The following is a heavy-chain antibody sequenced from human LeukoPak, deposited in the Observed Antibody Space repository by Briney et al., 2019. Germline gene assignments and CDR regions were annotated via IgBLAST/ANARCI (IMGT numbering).Heavy chain of an antibody. D-gene: IGHD6-19*01. V-gene: IGHV1-24*01. J-gene: IGHJ4*02. Sequence: GASVTLSFTLSAYSLTDLSIHWVREAPGEGLEWMGGFDSENNKMVYSRRFQGKVTMTEDTSADTAYMELTSLRSEDTAVYFCATDRVYRTSGRSWGFFDYWGQGTLVIVSS. CDR2: FDSENNKM. CDR1: AYSLTDLS. CDR3: ATDRVYRTSGRSWGFFDY.